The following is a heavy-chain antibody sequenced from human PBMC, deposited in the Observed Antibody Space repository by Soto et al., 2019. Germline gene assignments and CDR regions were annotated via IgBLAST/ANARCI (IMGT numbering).Heavy chain of an antibody. Sequence: ASVKVSCKASGYTFTSYAMHWVRQAPGQRLEWMGWTNAGNGNTKYSQKFQGRVTITRDTSASTAYMELSSLRSEDTAVYYCARERVLMEHYYYYGMDVWGQGTTVTVS. CDR3: ARERVLMEHYYYYGMDV. D-gene: IGHD2-8*01. V-gene: IGHV1-3*01. CDR1: GYTFTSYA. J-gene: IGHJ6*02. CDR2: TNAGNGNT.